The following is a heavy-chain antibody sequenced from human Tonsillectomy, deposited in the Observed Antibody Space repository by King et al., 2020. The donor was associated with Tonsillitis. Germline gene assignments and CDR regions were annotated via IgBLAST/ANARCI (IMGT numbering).Heavy chain of an antibody. V-gene: IGHV3-30*14. CDR2: ISYDGSNK. D-gene: IGHD2-2*01. J-gene: IGHJ3*01. CDR1: GFAFSTYA. CDR3: ATTADCRSVTCFRSFDV. Sequence: VQLVESGGGVVQPGTSLTLSCVGSGFAFSTYAMHWVRQAPGKGLEWASIISYDGSNKDYRDSVKGRFTTSRDNSKNTLYLQMNSLRAEDTAFYYCATTADCRSVTCFRSFDVWGQGTLVTVSS.